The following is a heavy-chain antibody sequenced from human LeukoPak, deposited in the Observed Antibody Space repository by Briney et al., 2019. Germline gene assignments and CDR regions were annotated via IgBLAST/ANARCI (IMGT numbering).Heavy chain of an antibody. CDR3: AKDIPGIAVAGTIYYYYGMDV. V-gene: IGHV3-33*06. D-gene: IGHD6-19*01. J-gene: IGHJ6*04. CDR1: GFTFSSYG. CDR2: IWYDGSNK. Sequence: PGGSLRLSCAASGFTFSSYGMHWVRQAPGKGLEWVAVIWYDGSNKYYADSVKGRFTISRDNSKNTLYLQMNSLRAEDTAVYYCAKDIPGIAVAGTIYYYYGMDVWGKGTTVTVSS.